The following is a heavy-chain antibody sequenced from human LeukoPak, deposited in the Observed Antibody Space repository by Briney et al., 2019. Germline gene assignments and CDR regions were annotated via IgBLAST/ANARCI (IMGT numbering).Heavy chain of an antibody. CDR2: INHSGST. J-gene: IGHJ6*04. V-gene: IGHV4-34*01. D-gene: IGHD2-2*01. CDR1: GGSFSGYY. CDR3: ARGQLVPAAKKRDYYYGMDV. Sequence: SETLSLTCAVYGGSFSGYYRSWIRQPPGKGLEWIGEINHSGSTNYNPSLKSRVTISVDTSKNQFSLKLSSVTAADTAVYYCARGQLVPAAKKRDYYYGMDVWGKGTTVTVSS.